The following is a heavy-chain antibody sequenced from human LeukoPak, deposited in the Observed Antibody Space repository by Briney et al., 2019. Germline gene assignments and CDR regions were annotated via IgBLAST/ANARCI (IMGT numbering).Heavy chain of an antibody. CDR3: ARGLPSGHDAFDI. CDR1: GFTFSSYS. CDR2: ISSSSTNI. V-gene: IGHV3-48*01. J-gene: IGHJ3*02. D-gene: IGHD3-10*01. Sequence: GGSLRLSCAASGFTFSSYSMNWVRQAPGKGLEWVSYISSSSTNIFYADSVKGRFTISRDNSKNTLYLQMNSLRAEDTAVYYCARGLPSGHDAFDIWGQGTMVTVSS.